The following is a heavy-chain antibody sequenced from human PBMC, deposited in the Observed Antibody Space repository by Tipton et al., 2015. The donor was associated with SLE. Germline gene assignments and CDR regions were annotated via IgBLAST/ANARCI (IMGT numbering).Heavy chain of an antibody. Sequence: TLSLTCTVSGDSLSDSYWSWIRQPPGERLEWLGYISHNGGTAYNPSLSSRVTISIDTSKNGFSLSLSAVTAADAAVYYCARNEAAPGTADWFFDLWGRGTLVTVSS. CDR3: ARNEAAPGTADWFFDL. CDR1: GDSLSDSY. D-gene: IGHD6-13*01. V-gene: IGHV4-59*12. CDR2: ISHNGGT. J-gene: IGHJ2*01.